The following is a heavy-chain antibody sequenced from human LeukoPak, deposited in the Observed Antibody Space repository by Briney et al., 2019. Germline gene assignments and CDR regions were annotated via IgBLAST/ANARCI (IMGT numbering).Heavy chain of an antibody. J-gene: IGHJ3*02. CDR3: ARATYNSFDI. CDR2: IKQDGSEK. D-gene: IGHD1-14*01. CDR1: GFTFSSYW. V-gene: IGHV3-7*02. Sequence: GGSLRLSCAVSGFTFSSYWMSWVRQAPGKGLEWVANIKQDGSEKYYVDSVKGRSTISRDNAKSSLFLQMNSLRAEDTAVYYCARATYNSFDIWGQGTLVTVCS.